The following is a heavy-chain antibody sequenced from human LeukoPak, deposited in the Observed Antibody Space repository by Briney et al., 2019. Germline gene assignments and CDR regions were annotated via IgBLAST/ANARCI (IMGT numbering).Heavy chain of an antibody. V-gene: IGHV1-69*13. Sequence: ASVKVSCKASGYSFTNYGICWVRQAPGQGLEWMGGIIPIFGTANYAQKFQGRVTITADESTSTAYMELSSLRSEDTAVYYCARVTYYDILTGYYPGHYYYYYGMDVWGQGTTVTVSS. D-gene: IGHD3-9*01. CDR1: GYSFTNYG. CDR3: ARVTYYDILTGYYPGHYYYYYGMDV. J-gene: IGHJ6*02. CDR2: IIPIFGTA.